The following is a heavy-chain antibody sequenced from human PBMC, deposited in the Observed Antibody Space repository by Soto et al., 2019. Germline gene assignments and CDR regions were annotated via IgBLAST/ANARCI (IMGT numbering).Heavy chain of an antibody. CDR2: MNPNSGNT. CDR3: ARRRGSYSPEGYYYYYMDV. CDR1: GYTFTSYD. Sequence: QVPLVQSGAEVKKPGASVKVSCKASGYTFTSYDINWVRQATGQGLEWMGWMNPNSGNTGYAQKFQGRVTMTRNTSISTAYMELSSLRSEDTAVYYCARRRGSYSPEGYYYYYMDVWGKGTTVTVSS. V-gene: IGHV1-8*01. J-gene: IGHJ6*03. D-gene: IGHD4-4*01.